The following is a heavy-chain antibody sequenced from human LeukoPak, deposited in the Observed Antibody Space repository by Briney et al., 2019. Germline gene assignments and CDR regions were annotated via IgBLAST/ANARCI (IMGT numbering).Heavy chain of an antibody. Sequence: PGGSLRLSCAASGFTFSDYYMSWIRQPPRKGLEWIGEINHSGSTNYNPSLKSRVITSVDTSKNHFSLKLTSVTAADTAVYCCARRRYCSSNCGQDWYFDLWGRGTLVTVSS. CDR1: GFTFSDYY. CDR2: INHSGST. CDR3: ARRRYCSSNCGQDWYFDL. D-gene: IGHD2-2*01. J-gene: IGHJ2*01. V-gene: IGHV4-34*01.